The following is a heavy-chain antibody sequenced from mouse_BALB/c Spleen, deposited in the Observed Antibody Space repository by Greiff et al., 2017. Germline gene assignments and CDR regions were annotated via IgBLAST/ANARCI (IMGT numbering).Heavy chain of an antibody. CDR1: GFTFSSYA. J-gene: IGHJ3*01. CDR3: ARHWGLRGWFAY. CDR2: ISSGGST. V-gene: IGHV5-6-5*01. D-gene: IGHD2-4*01. Sequence: EVQRVESGGGLVKPGGSLKLSCAASGFTFSSYAMSWVRQTPEKRLEWVASISSGGSTYYPDSVKGRFTISRDNAKNTLYLQMSSLKSEDTAMYYCARHWGLRGWFAYWGQGTLVTVSA.